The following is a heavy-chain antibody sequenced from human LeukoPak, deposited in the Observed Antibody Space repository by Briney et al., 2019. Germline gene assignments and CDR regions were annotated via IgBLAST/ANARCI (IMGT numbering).Heavy chain of an antibody. D-gene: IGHD4-23*01. V-gene: IGHV1-18*01. CDR1: GYTFTSYG. J-gene: IGHJ4*02. CDR2: ISAYNGNT. CDR3: ANTRADYGGNKYYFDY. Sequence: ASVKVSCKASGYTFTSYGITWVRQAPGQGLEWMGRISAYNGNTNYAQKLQGRVTMTTDTSTSTAYMELRSLRSDDTAVYYCANTRADYGGNKYYFDYWGQGTLVTVSS.